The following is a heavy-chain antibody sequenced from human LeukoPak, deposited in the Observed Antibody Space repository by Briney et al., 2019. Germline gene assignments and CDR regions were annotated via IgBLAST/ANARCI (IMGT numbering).Heavy chain of an antibody. Sequence: PSETLSLTCTVSGGSISSSSYYWGWIRQPPGKGLEWIGSIYYSGSTYYNPSLKSRVTISVDTSKNQFSLKLSSVTAADTAVYYCASVMVRGVILDYWGQGTLVTVSS. CDR2: IYYSGST. D-gene: IGHD3-10*01. J-gene: IGHJ4*02. CDR1: GGSISSSSYY. CDR3: ASVMVRGVILDY. V-gene: IGHV4-39*01.